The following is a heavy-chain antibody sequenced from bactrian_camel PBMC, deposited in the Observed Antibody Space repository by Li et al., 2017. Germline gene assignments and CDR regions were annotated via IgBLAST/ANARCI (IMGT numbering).Heavy chain of an antibody. CDR3: AADLRAASPRCPRRWAALPGRSV. CDR1: GVDFDHPE. J-gene: IGHJ4*01. D-gene: IGHD5*01. CDR2: INAGSGIT. V-gene: IGHV3S40*01. Sequence: VQLVESGGGTVQSGGSLRLSCIATGVDFDHPEFSWYRSAPGNECEWLGAINAGSGITYARPAKGRFTISQDLAKNTVYLQMNFLKPEDTAVYYCAADLRAASPRCPRRWAALPGRSVWGQGTQVTVS.